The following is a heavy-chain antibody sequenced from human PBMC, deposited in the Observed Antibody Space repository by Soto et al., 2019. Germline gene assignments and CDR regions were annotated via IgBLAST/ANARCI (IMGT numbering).Heavy chain of an antibody. J-gene: IGHJ4*02. CDR2: ISGSGGST. D-gene: IGHD6-19*01. V-gene: IGHV3-23*01. CDR1: GFTFSSYA. Sequence: GSLRLSCAASGFTFSSYAMSWVRQAPGKGLEWVSAISGSGGSTYYADSVKGRFTISRDNSKNTLCLQMNSLRAEDTAVYYCAKVARVGYSSGWYYYWGQGTLVTVSS. CDR3: AKVARVGYSSGWYYY.